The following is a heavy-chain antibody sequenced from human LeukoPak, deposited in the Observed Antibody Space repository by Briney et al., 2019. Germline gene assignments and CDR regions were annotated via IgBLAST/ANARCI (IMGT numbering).Heavy chain of an antibody. CDR3: AKGGVTDTRSFDL. CDR1: GFTFSSYA. V-gene: IGHV3-23*01. D-gene: IGHD1-26*01. J-gene: IGHJ5*02. CDR2: ISGSGGST. Sequence: GGSLRLSCAASGFTFSSYAMSWVRQAPGKGLEWVSAISGSGGSTYYADSVKGRFTISRDNSKNTLYLQMNSLRADTAVYFCAKGGVTDTRSFDLWGQGTLVTVSS.